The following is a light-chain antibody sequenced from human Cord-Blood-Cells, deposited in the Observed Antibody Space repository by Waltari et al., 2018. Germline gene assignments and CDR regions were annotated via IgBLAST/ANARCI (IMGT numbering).Light chain of an antibody. CDR2: DVS. CDR1: SSDVGGYNY. CDR3: SSYTSSSTPVV. V-gene: IGLV2-14*01. Sequence: QSALTQPASVSGSPGQSITISCTGTSSDVGGYNYVSWYQQHPGKAPKLMIYDVSLRPSGVSNRFSGSKSGNTASLTISGLQAEDEADYYCSSYTSSSTPVVFGGGTKLTVL. J-gene: IGLJ2*01.